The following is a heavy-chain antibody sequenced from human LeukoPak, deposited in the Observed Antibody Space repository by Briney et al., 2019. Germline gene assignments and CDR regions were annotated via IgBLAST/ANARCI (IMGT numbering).Heavy chain of an antibody. V-gene: IGHV4-61*01. D-gene: IGHD2-15*01. CDR2: IYYSGST. CDR3: ARSEGVQPLLDAFDI. CDR1: GGSVSSGSYY. Sequence: PSETLSLTCTVSGGSVSSGSYYWRWIRQPPGKGLEWIGYIYYSGSTNYNPSLKSRVTISVDTSKNQFSLKLSSVTAADTAVYYCARSEGVQPLLDAFDIWGQGTMVTVSS. J-gene: IGHJ3*02.